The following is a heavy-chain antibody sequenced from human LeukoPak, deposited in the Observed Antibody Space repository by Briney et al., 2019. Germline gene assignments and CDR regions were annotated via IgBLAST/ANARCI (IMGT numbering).Heavy chain of an antibody. CDR1: GYTFTSYG. D-gene: IGHD3-9*01. J-gene: IGHJ6*02. CDR3: ARERTMEYDILTGYFPYYYYGMDV. Sequence: ASVKVSCKASGYTFTSYGISWVRQAPGQGLEWMGWISAYNGNTNYAQKLQGRVTMTTDTSTSTAYMELRSLRSDDTAVYYCARERTMEYDILTGYFPYYYYGMDVWGQGTTVTVSS. V-gene: IGHV1-18*01. CDR2: ISAYNGNT.